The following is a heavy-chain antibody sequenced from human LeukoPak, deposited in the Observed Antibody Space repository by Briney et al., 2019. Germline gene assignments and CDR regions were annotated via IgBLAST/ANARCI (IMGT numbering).Heavy chain of an antibody. CDR1: GYTFTSYY. D-gene: IGHD2-21*02. CDR2: INPSGGST. CDR3: ARNCGGDCYCDY. Sequence: GASVNVSCKASGYTFTSYYMHWVRQATGQGLEWMGIINPSGGSTSYAQKFQGRVTMTRDTSTSTVYMELSSLRSDDTAVYYCARNCGGDCYCDYWGQGTLVTVSS. V-gene: IGHV1-46*01. J-gene: IGHJ4*02.